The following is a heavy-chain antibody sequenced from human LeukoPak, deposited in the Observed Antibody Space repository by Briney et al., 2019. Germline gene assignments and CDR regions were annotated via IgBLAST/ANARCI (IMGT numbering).Heavy chain of an antibody. CDR2: IYNIGST. CDR3: ARHSVRLGALDI. CDR1: SGSISSGGYY. D-gene: IGHD1-26*01. J-gene: IGHJ3*02. V-gene: IGHV4-61*09. Sequence: PSQTLSLTCTVSSGSISSGGYYWSWIRQHPGKGLEWIGYIYNIGSTSYNPSLKSRVTISVGTSKNQVSLKLNSVTAADTAVYYCARHSVRLGALDIWGQGTKVTVSS.